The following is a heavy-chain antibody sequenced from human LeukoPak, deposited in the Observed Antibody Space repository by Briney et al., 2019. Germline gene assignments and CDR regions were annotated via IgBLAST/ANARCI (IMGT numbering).Heavy chain of an antibody. Sequence: GGSLRLSCAASGFTFDDYTMHWVRQAPGKGLEWVSLISWDGGSTYYADSVKGRFTISRDNSKNSLYLQMNSLRAEDTALYYCAKAGGIFGVADQVDYWGQGTLVTVSS. D-gene: IGHD3-3*01. V-gene: IGHV3-43*01. CDR2: ISWDGGST. J-gene: IGHJ4*02. CDR3: AKAGGIFGVADQVDY. CDR1: GFTFDDYT.